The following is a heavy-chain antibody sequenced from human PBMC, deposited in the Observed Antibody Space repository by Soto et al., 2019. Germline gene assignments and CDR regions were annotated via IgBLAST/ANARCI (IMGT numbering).Heavy chain of an antibody. J-gene: IGHJ4*02. Sequence: SVKVSCKASGGTFSSYTISWVRQAPGQGLEWMGRIIPILGIANYAQKFQGRVTITADKSTSTAYMELSSLRSEDTAVYYCASGLTFGGVIGDRFDYWGQGXLVTVSS. V-gene: IGHV1-69*02. CDR3: ASGLTFGGVIGDRFDY. CDR1: GGTFSSYT. CDR2: IIPILGIA. D-gene: IGHD3-16*02.